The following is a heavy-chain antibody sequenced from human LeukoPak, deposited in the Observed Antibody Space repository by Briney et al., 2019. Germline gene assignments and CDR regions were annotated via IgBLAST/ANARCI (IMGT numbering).Heavy chain of an antibody. CDR1: GFTFSNAW. J-gene: IGHJ4*01. CDR2: VKGKTDGAAA. CDR3: ITEHN. V-gene: IGHV3-15*01. Sequence: TGGSLRLSCTASGFTFSNAWMSWFRQAPEKGLEWVGRVKGKTDGAAADYAAPVKGRFSISTDDSRDTLYLQMRGLKTEDTAVYYCITEHNWGHGTPVTVSS. D-gene: IGHD2-21*01.